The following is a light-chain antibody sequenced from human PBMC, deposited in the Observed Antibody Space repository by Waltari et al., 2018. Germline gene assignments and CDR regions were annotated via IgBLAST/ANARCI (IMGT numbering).Light chain of an antibody. J-gene: IGKJ1*01. CDR1: QSVNSNY. CDR3: QQYGSSPPWT. V-gene: IGKV3D-20*01. CDR2: DAS. Sequence: ELVLTQSPATLSLSPGERATLSCGASQSVNSNYLAWYQQKPGRAPRLLIYDASSRATGIPDRFTGSGSGTDFTLTISRLEPEDFAVYYCQQYGSSPPWTFGQGTKVEIK.